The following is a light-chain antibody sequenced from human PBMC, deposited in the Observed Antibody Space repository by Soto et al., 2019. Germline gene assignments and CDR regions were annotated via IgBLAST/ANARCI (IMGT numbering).Light chain of an antibody. J-gene: IGKJ5*01. Sequence: DIQMTQSPSSVSASVGDTVTITCRASQGIGSWLAWYQQKPGKAPNLLIYAASTLESGVPSRFSGSGYGADFTLTINSLQPEDLATYYCQQVDSFPFTFGQGTRLEIQ. CDR1: QGIGSW. CDR2: AAS. V-gene: IGKV1-12*02. CDR3: QQVDSFPFT.